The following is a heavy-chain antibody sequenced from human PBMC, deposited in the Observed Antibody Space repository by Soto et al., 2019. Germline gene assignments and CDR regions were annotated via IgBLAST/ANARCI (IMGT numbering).Heavy chain of an antibody. CDR2: IWYDGSNK. D-gene: IGHD3-22*01. CDR1: GFTFSSYG. CDR3: ARDYDSSGYLYY. V-gene: IGHV3-33*01. Sequence: PGGSLRLSCAASGFTFSSYGMHWVRQAPGKGLEWVAVIWYDGSNKYYADSVKGRFTISRDNSKNTLYLQMNSLRAEDTAVYYCARDYDSSGYLYYWGQGTLVTVS. J-gene: IGHJ4*02.